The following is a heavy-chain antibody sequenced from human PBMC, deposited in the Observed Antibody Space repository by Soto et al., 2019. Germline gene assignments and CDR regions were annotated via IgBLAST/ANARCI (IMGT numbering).Heavy chain of an antibody. CDR1: GFTFSSYA. J-gene: IGHJ4*02. D-gene: IGHD3-22*01. Sequence: GGSLRLSCAASGFTFSSYAMSWVRQAPGKGLEWVSAISGSGGSTYYADSVKGRFTISRDNSKNTLYLQMNSLRAEDTAVYYRAKIPRYDSSGYYYFDYWGQGTLVTVSS. CDR2: ISGSGGST. CDR3: AKIPRYDSSGYYYFDY. V-gene: IGHV3-23*01.